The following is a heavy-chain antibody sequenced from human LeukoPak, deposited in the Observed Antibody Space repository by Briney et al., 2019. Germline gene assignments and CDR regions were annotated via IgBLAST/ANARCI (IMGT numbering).Heavy chain of an antibody. CDR2: IYFSGTT. D-gene: IGHD6-13*01. Sequence: SETLSLTCTVSGGSISGYYWSWIRQPPGKGLEWIGYIYFSGTTNYNPSLKSRVTLSVDTSKNQFSLELTSVTAADTAVYYCARQSPAASGQGLDFWGQGTLVTVSS. CDR1: GGSISGYY. V-gene: IGHV4-59*08. J-gene: IGHJ4*02. CDR3: ARQSPAASGQGLDF.